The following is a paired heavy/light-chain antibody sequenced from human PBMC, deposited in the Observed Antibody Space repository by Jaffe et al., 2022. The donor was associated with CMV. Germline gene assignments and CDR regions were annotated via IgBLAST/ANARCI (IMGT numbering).Heavy chain of an antibody. V-gene: IGHV3-11*01. CDR3: ARDAYDYVWGTYETPQNQVDV. J-gene: IGHJ6*02. CDR2: ISSTGSTI. CDR1: GFSFSDHY. Sequence: QMQLVESGGGLVEPGGSLRLSCAASGFSFSDHYMSWIRQAPGKGLEWVSYISSTGSTIYYADSVRGRFTISRDNAKNSLYLQMSSLRAEDTAVYYCARDAYDYVWGTYETPQNQVDVWGQGTTVTVSS. D-gene: IGHD3-16*01.
Light chain of an antibody. CDR3: QQSYSDPRT. Sequence: IQLTQSPSSLSASVGDRVTITCRASESINNYLNWYQQRPGKAPKLLIYTASILQTGVPSRFSASGSGTDFTLTISGLQPEDFATYYCQQSYSDPRTFGQGTKVEI. CDR2: TAS. J-gene: IGKJ1*01. CDR1: ESINNY. V-gene: IGKV1-39*01.